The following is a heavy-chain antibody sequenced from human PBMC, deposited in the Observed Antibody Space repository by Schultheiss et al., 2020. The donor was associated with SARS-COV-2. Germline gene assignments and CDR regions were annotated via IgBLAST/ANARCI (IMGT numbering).Heavy chain of an antibody. J-gene: IGHJ5*02. V-gene: IGHV1-18*01. CDR2: ISAYNGNT. Sequence: ASVKVSCKASGYTFTNYAIHWVRQAPGQSLEWMGWISAYNGNTNYAQKLQGRVTMTTDTSTSTAYMELRSLRSDDTAVYYCARDRQQYGDYGNNWFDPWGQGTLVTVSS. CDR3: ARDRQQYGDYGNNWFDP. CDR1: GYTFTNYA. D-gene: IGHD4-17*01.